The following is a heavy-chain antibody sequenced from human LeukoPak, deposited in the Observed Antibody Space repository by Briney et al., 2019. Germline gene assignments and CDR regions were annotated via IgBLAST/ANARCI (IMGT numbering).Heavy chain of an antibody. CDR3: ARSVNIAAAGEAHAFDI. Sequence: PSQTLSLTCTVSGGSISSGDYHWSWIRQPPGKGLEWIGYIYYSGSTYYNPSLKSRVTISVDTSKNQFSLKLSSVTAADTAVYYCARSVNIAAAGEAHAFDIWGQGTMVTVSS. CDR1: GGSISSGDYH. CDR2: IYYSGST. J-gene: IGHJ3*02. D-gene: IGHD6-13*01. V-gene: IGHV4-30-4*08.